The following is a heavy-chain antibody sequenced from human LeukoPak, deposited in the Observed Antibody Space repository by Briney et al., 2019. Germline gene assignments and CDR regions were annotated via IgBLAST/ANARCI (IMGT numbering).Heavy chain of an antibody. V-gene: IGHV3-23*01. CDR1: GFTFSSYA. J-gene: IGHJ3*02. CDR3: AHIRRDNDFWSGYPVDAFDI. CDR2: ISGSGGST. D-gene: IGHD3-3*01. Sequence: GGSMRLSCAASGFTFSSYAMSWVRQAPGKGLEWVSAISGSGGSTYCADSVKGRFTISRDNSKNTLYLQMNSLRAEDTAVYYCAHIRRDNDFWSGYPVDAFDIWGQGTMVTVSS.